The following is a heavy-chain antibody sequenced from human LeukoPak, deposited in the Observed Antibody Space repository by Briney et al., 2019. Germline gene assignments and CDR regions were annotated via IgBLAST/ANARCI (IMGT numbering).Heavy chain of an antibody. CDR1: GGSISSYF. V-gene: IGHV4-4*07. CDR3: AREGHSGALGY. D-gene: IGHD1-26*01. Sequence: SETLSLTCTVSGGSISSYFWSRIRQPAGKGLEWIGRIYTSGSTNYNPSLISRITMSLDTSKNQFSLRLNSVTAADTAVYYCAREGHSGALGYWGQGTLVTVSS. J-gene: IGHJ4*02. CDR2: IYTSGST.